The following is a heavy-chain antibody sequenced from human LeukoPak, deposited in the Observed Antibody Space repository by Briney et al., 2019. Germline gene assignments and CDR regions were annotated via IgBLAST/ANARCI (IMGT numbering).Heavy chain of an antibody. D-gene: IGHD3-22*01. V-gene: IGHV3-48*03. CDR3: AREILNYYDSSGSESELSFEY. CDR2: ISSSGSTI. Sequence: GGSLRLSCAASGFTFSSYEMNWVRQAPGKGLEWVSYISSSGSTIYYADSVKGRFTISRDNAKNSLYLQMNSLRAEDTAVYYCAREILNYYDSSGSESELSFEYWGQGTLVTVSS. J-gene: IGHJ4*02. CDR1: GFTFSSYE.